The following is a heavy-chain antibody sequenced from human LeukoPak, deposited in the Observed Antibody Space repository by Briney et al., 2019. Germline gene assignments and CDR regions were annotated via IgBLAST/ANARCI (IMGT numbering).Heavy chain of an antibody. J-gene: IGHJ4*02. CDR3: ARDVGYFRFDY. Sequence: GGSLRLSCAASEFTFNNYWMTWVRQAPGKGLEWVANIKEDGSDKYYVDSVKGRFTISRDNAKNSLYLQMNNLRAEDTAVYYCARDVGYFRFDYWGQGTLVTVSS. CDR1: EFTFNNYW. V-gene: IGHV3-7*01. CDR2: IKEDGSDK. D-gene: IGHD5-18*01.